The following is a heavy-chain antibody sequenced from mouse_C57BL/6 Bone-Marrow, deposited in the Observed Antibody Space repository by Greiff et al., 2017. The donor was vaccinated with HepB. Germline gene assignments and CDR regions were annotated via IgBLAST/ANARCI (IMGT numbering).Heavy chain of an antibody. CDR2: IYPRSGTT. Sequence: VQLQQSGAELARPGASVKLSCKASGYTFTSYGISWVKQRTGQGLEWIGEIYPRSGTTYYNEKFKGKATLTADKSSSTAYMELRSLTSEDSAVYFCARERGYGPFAYWGQGTLVTVSA. J-gene: IGHJ3*01. CDR1: GYTFTSYG. D-gene: IGHD2-2*01. CDR3: ARERGYGPFAY. V-gene: IGHV1-81*01.